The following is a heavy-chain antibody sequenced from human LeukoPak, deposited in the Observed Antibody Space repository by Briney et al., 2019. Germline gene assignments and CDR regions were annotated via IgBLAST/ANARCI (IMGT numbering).Heavy chain of an antibody. J-gene: IGHJ6*02. CDR3: AREQASPSAPYYYYGMDV. Sequence: QSGGSLRLSCAASGFTFNYYAMSWVRQAPGKGLEWVSAITGSGATTHYADSVKGRFTISRDNSKNTLYLQMNSLRAEDTAVYYCAREQASPSAPYYYYGMDVWGQGTTVTVSS. CDR1: GFTFNYYA. CDR2: ITGSGATT. D-gene: IGHD6-25*01. V-gene: IGHV3-23*01.